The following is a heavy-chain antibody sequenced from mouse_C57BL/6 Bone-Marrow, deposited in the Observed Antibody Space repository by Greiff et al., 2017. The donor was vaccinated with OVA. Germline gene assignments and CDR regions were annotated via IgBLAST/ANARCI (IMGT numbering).Heavy chain of an antibody. V-gene: IGHV1-39*01. CDR1: GYSFTDYN. Sequence: EVKLQESGPELVKPGASVKISCKASGYSFTDYNMNWVKQSNGKSLEWIGVINPNYGTTSYNQKFKGKATLTVDQSSSTAYMQLNSLTSEDSAVYYCARRGYYGSRWWYFDVWGTGTTVTVSS. D-gene: IGHD1-1*01. J-gene: IGHJ1*03. CDR2: INPNYGTT. CDR3: ARRGYYGSRWWYFDV.